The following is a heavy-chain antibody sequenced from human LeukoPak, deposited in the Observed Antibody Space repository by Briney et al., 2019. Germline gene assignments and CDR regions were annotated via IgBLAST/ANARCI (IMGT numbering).Heavy chain of an antibody. CDR3: ARDRVFDCSGGSCYYFQH. D-gene: IGHD2-15*01. CDR2: INHSGST. V-gene: IGHV4-34*01. Sequence: KSSETLSLTCAVYGGSFSGFYWSWIRQPPGKGLEWIGEINHSGSTNYNPSLKSRVTISVDTSKNQFSLKLSSVTAADTAVYYCARDRVFDCSGGSCYYFQHWGQGTLVTVSS. J-gene: IGHJ1*01. CDR1: GGSFSGFY.